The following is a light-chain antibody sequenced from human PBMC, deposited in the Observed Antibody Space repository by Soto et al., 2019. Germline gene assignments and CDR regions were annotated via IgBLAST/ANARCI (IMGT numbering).Light chain of an antibody. CDR2: GAS. CDR1: QIVSSTY. J-gene: IGKJ2*01. CDR3: QQYAVTPMYT. V-gene: IGKV3-20*01. Sequence: EIVLTQSPGTLSLSPGERATLSCRASQIVSSTYLAWYQHKPGQAPRLLIYGASSRATGVPDRFSGSGSGTDVTLTINRLEPEDVAVYYCQQYAVTPMYTFGQGTKLEIK.